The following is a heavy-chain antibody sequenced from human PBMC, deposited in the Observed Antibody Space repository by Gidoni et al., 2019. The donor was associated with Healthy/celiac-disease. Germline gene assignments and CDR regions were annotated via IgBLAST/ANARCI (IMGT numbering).Heavy chain of an antibody. CDR3: ARGRYCSGGSCYSRRAYFDY. CDR2: INHSGST. V-gene: IGHV4-34*01. J-gene: IGHJ4*02. Sequence: QVQLQQWGAGLLKPSVPLYLTCDVYGGSFRGYCWSWLRQPPGKGLEWIGEINHSGSTNYNPSLKSQVTISVDTSKNQFSLKLSSVTASDTAVYYCARGRYCSGGSCYSRRAYFDYWGQGTLVTVSS. D-gene: IGHD2-15*01. CDR1: GGSFRGYC.